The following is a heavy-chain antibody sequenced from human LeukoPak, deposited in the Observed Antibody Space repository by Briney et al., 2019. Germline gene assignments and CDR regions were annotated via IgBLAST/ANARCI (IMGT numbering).Heavy chain of an antibody. CDR3: AREGLKNVHNPLGY. CDR1: GGSLSGYY. D-gene: IGHD5-24*01. Sequence: KSSETLSLTCAVYGGSLSGYYWTWIRQPPGKGLEWIGEIKQSERTNYNPFLKSRVTISIDTSKNQFSLKLTSVTAADTAVYYCAREGLKNVHNPLGYWGQGTLVTVPS. V-gene: IGHV4-34*01. J-gene: IGHJ4*02. CDR2: IKQSERT.